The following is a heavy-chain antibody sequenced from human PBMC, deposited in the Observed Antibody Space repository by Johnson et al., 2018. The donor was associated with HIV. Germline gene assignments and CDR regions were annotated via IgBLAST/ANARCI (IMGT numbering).Heavy chain of an antibody. CDR2: IKQDGSEE. D-gene: IGHD3-3*01. CDR1: GFIFSSYW. V-gene: IGHV3-7*01. CDR3: ARDRKLRILEVAPNKNDAFDI. J-gene: IGHJ3*02. Sequence: VQLVESGGGLVQPGGSLRLSCAAPGFIFSSYWMSWVRQAPGKGLEWVANIKQDGSEEYYVDSVKGRFTISRDNAKNSLYLQMNSLRAEDTAVYYCARDRKLRILEVAPNKNDAFDIWGQGTMVTVSS.